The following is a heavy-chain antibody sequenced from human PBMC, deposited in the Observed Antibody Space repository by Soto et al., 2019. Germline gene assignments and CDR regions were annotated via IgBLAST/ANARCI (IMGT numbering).Heavy chain of an antibody. D-gene: IGHD6-13*01. V-gene: IGHV4-61*01. CDR3: ARASSRWGLVNYFDY. Sequence: QVQLQESGPGLVKPSETLSLTCTVSGGSVSSGSYFWSWIRQPPGKGLECIGYIYYSGSTNYNPSLQSRVTISVDTSQNQFSLKLSSVTATDTAVYYCARASSRWGLVNYFDYWGQGTLVTVSS. CDR2: IYYSGST. CDR1: GGSVSSGSYF. J-gene: IGHJ4*02.